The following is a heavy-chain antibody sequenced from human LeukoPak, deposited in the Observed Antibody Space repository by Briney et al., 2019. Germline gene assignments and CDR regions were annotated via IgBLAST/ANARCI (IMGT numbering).Heavy chain of an antibody. CDR3: ARGPSDTVVVPAAIFYYYMDV. CDR1: GFPLITYR. J-gene: IGHJ6*03. CDR2: IRTSREYI. V-gene: IGHV3-21*01. D-gene: IGHD2-2*02. Sequence: PGGSLRNSRAAPGFPLITYRKDEDRHAAREGQGGVPFIRTSREYIYYADSVKGRFTISRDNAKNSLYLQMNSLRAEDTAVYYCARGPSDTVVVPAAIFYYYMDVWGKGTTVTVSS.